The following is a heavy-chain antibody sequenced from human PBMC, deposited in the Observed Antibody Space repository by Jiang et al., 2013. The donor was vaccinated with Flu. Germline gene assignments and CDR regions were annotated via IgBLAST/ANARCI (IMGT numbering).Heavy chain of an antibody. J-gene: IGHJ3*02. CDR3: ARDAYYYDSSGYYPDAFDI. CDR1: GFTFSSYA. Sequence: VQLVESGGGVVQPGRSLRLSCAASGFTFSSYAMHWVRQAPGKGLEWVAVISYDGSNKYYADSVKGRFTISRDNSKNTLYLQMNSLRAEDTAVYYCARDAYYYDSSGYYPDAFDIWGQGTMVTVSS. CDR2: ISYDGSNK. D-gene: IGHD3-22*01. V-gene: IGHV3-30-3*01.